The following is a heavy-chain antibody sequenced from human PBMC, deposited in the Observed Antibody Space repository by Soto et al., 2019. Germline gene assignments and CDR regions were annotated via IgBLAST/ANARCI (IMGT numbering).Heavy chain of an antibody. V-gene: IGHV1-58*01. J-gene: IGHJ6*02. CDR2: IVVGSGNT. CDR3: AAAYPEDIVVVPAAAYYYYRMDV. CDR1: GFTFTSSA. Sequence: SVKVSCKASGFTFTSSAVQWVRQARGQRXEWIGWIVVGSGNTNYAQKFQERVTITRDMSTSTAYMELSSLRSEDTAVYYCAAAYPEDIVVVPAAAYYYYRMDVWGQGTTVTVSS. D-gene: IGHD2-2*01.